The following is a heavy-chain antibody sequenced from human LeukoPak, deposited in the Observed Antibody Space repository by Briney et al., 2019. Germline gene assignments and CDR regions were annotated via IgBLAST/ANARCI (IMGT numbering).Heavy chain of an antibody. CDR3: AKDMDGYYRSYYYGMDV. J-gene: IGHJ6*02. D-gene: IGHD3-22*01. V-gene: IGHV3-23*01. CDR2: ISGCGGST. CDR1: GFTFSSYA. Sequence: GGSLRLSCAASGFTFSSYAMSWVRQAPGKGLEWVSDISGCGGSTYYADSAKGRFTISRDNSKNTLYLQMNSLRAEDTAVYYCAKDMDGYYRSYYYGMDVWGQGTTVTVSS.